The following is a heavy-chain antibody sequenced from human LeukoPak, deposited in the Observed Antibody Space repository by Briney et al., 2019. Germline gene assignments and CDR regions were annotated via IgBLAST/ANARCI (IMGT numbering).Heavy chain of an antibody. CDR1: GFTFSDYY. CDR3: ARGGIVATKILYYYYYGMDV. Sequence: GGSLRLSCAASGFTFSDYYMSWIRQAPGKGLEWVSYISSSGSTIYYADSVKGRFTISRDNAKNSLYLQMNSLRAEDTAVYYCARGGIVATKILYYYYYGMDVWGQGTTVTVYS. D-gene: IGHD5-12*01. CDR2: ISSSGSTI. J-gene: IGHJ6*02. V-gene: IGHV3-11*01.